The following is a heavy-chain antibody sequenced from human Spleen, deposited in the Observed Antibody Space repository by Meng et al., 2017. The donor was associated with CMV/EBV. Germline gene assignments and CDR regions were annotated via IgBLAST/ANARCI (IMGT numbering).Heavy chain of an antibody. CDR2: VSAETGDT. D-gene: IGHD4-17*01. CDR1: GYNFDIYG. J-gene: IGHJ4*02. CDR3: ARAGAAVTTNFDF. V-gene: IGHV1-18*01. Sequence: KASGYNFDIYGLTWVRQAPGQGLEWVGWVSAETGDTNYGQRFQGRVTVTADTFTKAAYMEMRSLRSDDSAIYYCARAGAAVTTNFDFWGQGTLVTVSS.